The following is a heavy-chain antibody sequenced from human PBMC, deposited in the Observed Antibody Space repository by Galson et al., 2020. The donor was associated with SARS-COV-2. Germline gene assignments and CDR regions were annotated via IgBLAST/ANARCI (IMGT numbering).Heavy chain of an antibody. CDR3: ARTRPGENISIFGVVIITAAFDY. J-gene: IGHJ4*02. CDR1: GYTFNSYY. Sequence: ASVKVSCKASGYTFNSYYMHWVRQAPGQGLEWMGIINPSGGSTSYAQKFQGRVTMTRDTSTSTVYMELSSLRSEDTAVYYCARTRPGENISIFGVVIITAAFDYWGQGTLVTVSS. CDR2: INPSGGST. V-gene: IGHV1-46*02. D-gene: IGHD3-3*01.